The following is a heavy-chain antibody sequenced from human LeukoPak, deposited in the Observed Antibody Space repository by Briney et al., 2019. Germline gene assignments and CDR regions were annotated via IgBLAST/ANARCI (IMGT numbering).Heavy chain of an antibody. V-gene: IGHV1-8*01. J-gene: IGHJ5*02. D-gene: IGHD4-17*01. Sequence: ASVKVSCKASGYTFTSYDINWVRQATGQGREWMGWMNPNSGNTGYAQKFQGRVTMTRNTSISTAYMELSSLRSEDTAVYYCARDVHGDYGSGWFDPWGQGTLVSVSS. CDR1: GYTFTSYD. CDR2: MNPNSGNT. CDR3: ARDVHGDYGSGWFDP.